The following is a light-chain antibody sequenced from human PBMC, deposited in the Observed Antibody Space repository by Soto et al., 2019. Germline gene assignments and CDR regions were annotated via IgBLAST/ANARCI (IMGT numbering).Light chain of an antibody. J-gene: IGKJ5*01. Sequence: DIVMTQSPDSLAVSLGERATLSCRASQTVSITYLTWYQQKPGQAPRLLIFGASKRATGIPDRFSGSGSGRDFTLTISGLEPEDFAVYYCQQYGSSPLISFGQGTRLEI. CDR3: QQYGSSPLIS. V-gene: IGKV3-20*01. CDR1: QTVSITY. CDR2: GAS.